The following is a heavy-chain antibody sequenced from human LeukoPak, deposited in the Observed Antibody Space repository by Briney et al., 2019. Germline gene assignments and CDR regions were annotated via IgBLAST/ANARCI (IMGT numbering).Heavy chain of an antibody. CDR3: ARSLIVASEDY. V-gene: IGHV3-11*04. D-gene: IGHD3-22*01. CDR2: ISASGAVP. J-gene: IGHJ4*02. Sequence: PGGSLRLSWAAAGFRFDRFYIGWIRQVPGKGLDYIALISASGAVPYYAESVKGRFTISRDNAKNSVSLQMNSLSAADTAVYYCARSLIVASEDYWGQGTLVTVSS. CDR1: GFRFDRFY.